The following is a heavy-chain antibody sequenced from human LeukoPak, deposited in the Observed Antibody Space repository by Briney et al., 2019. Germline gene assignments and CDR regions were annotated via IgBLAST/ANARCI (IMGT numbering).Heavy chain of an antibody. CDR3: ARDLGLRGST. V-gene: IGHV3-74*01. D-gene: IGHD4-23*01. J-gene: IGHJ5*02. Sequence: GGSLRLSCAVSGFTFSDSWMHWVRQTPGKGLEWVSRMYGDMSEINYADSVKGRFTISRDNAKNTVYLQMNSLRGEDTAVYYCARDLGLRGSTWGQGTLVTVSS. CDR2: MYGDMSEI. CDR1: GFTFSDSW.